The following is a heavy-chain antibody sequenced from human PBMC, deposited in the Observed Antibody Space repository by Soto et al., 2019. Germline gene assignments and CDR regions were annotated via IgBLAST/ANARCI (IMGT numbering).Heavy chain of an antibody. Sequence: PSETLSLTCTVSGGSISSGDYYWSWIRQPPGKGLEWIGYIYYSGSTYYNPSLNSRVTISVDTSKNQFSLKLSSVTAADTAVYYCAREISYYYDSSGYTGIDYWGQGTLVTVSS. J-gene: IGHJ4*02. CDR1: GGSISSGDYY. D-gene: IGHD3-22*01. V-gene: IGHV4-30-4*01. CDR3: AREISYYYDSSGYTGIDY. CDR2: IYYSGST.